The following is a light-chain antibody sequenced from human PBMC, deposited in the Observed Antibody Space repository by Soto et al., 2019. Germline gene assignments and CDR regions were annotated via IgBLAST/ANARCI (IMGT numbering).Light chain of an antibody. V-gene: IGLV2-23*02. Sequence: QSALTQPASVSGSPGQSITISCTGTSSDVGHYDYVSWYQQHPGKVPKLIISEVTTRPSGVSNRFSGSKSGNTASLTISGLQAEDEAYYYCWSYAGNTIFVFGGGTKLTVL. CDR2: EVT. J-gene: IGLJ2*01. CDR1: SSDVGHYDY. CDR3: WSYAGNTIFV.